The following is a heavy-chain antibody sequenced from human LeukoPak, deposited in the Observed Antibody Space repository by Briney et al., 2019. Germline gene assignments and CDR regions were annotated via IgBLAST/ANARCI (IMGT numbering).Heavy chain of an antibody. CDR1: GGSFSGYY. CDR3: ARLSYGSGWANVDY. V-gene: IGHV4-34*01. Sequence: SETLSLTCAVYGGSFSGYYWSWIRQPPGKGLEWIGEINHSGSTNYNPSLKSRVTISVDTSKNQFSLKLSSVTAADTAVYYCARLSYGSGWANVDYWGQGTLVTVSS. D-gene: IGHD6-19*01. J-gene: IGHJ4*02. CDR2: INHSGST.